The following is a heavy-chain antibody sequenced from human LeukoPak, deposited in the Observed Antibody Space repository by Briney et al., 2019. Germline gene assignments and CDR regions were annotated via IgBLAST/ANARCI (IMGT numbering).Heavy chain of an antibody. CDR2: ISGSGGST. CDR1: GFTFSSYW. Sequence: GGSLRLSCAASGFTFSSYWMSWVRQAPGKGLEWVSAISGSGGSTYYADSVQGRFTISRDNSKNTLSLQVNSLRVEDTAVYFCAKLLTSRYYSTLHYYGMDVWGQGTTVTVSS. CDR3: AKLLTSRYYSTLHYYGMDV. J-gene: IGHJ6*02. V-gene: IGHV3-23*01. D-gene: IGHD3-22*01.